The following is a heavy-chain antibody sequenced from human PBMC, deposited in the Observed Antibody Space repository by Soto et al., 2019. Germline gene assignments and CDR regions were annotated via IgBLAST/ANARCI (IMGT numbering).Heavy chain of an antibody. CDR2: IYSGGST. CDR1: GFTVSSNY. J-gene: IGHJ1*01. CDR3: ARDHVYGDSPEYFQH. V-gene: IGHV3-53*01. D-gene: IGHD4-17*01. Sequence: EVQLVESGGGLIQPGGSLRLSCAASGFTVSSNYMSWVRQAPGKGLEWVSVIYSGGSTYYADSVKGRFTISRDNSKNTLYLQMNRLRAADTAVYYCARDHVYGDSPEYFQHWGQGTLVTVSS.